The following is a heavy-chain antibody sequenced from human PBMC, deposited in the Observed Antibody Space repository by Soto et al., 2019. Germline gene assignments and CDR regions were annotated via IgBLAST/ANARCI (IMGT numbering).Heavy chain of an antibody. J-gene: IGHJ4*02. CDR1: GGTFSGYY. D-gene: IGHD3-10*02. CDR3: ARVRKNPTLFGELFAFDY. Sequence: SLQTMPLPNTVYGGTFSGYYWSWIRKHPGKGLEWIGEINHSGSTKYNPSLKSRVTISVDTSKNQFSLKLSSVTAADTAVYYCARVRKNPTLFGELFAFDYWGQGTLVTVSS. CDR2: INHSGST. V-gene: IGHV4-34*01.